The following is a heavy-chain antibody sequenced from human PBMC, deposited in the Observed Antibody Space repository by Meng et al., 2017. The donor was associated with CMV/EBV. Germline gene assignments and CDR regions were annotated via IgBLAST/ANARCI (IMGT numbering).Heavy chain of an antibody. CDR2: INWNGDST. J-gene: IGHJ4*02. CDR1: GFTFDDYG. D-gene: IGHD3-22*01. CDR3: ARDPGVVVTNYFDY. V-gene: IGHV3-20*04. Sequence: GESLKISCAASGFTFDDYGMSWVRQAPGKGLEWVSGINWNGDSTGYADSVKGRFTISRDNAKKSLYLQMNSLRAEDTALYYCARDPGVVVTNYFDYWGQGTLVTVSS.